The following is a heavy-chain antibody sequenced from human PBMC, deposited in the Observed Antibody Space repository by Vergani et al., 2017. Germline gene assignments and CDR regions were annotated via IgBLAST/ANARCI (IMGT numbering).Heavy chain of an antibody. D-gene: IGHD1-7*01. J-gene: IGHJ6*03. CDR1: GFSLNTRGVS. V-gene: IGHV2-5*04. CDR3: VYRKIECGTTGCFYPFYYYCYMDV. Sequence: QITLKESGPTLVKPTQTLTLTCTFSGFSLNTRGVSVAWIRQPPGKALDWLALIYWNDDQHYSPSLNNSVTITKDTSKNQVVLTMTNMYYVYTGTYYCVYRKIECGTTGCFYPFYYYCYMDVWGKGTTVTVSS. CDR2: IYWNDDQ.